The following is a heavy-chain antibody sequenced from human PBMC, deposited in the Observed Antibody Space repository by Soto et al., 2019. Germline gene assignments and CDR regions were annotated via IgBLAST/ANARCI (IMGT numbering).Heavy chain of an antibody. V-gene: IGHV4-34*01. Sequence: SETLSLTCAVYGGSFSGYYWSWIRQPPGKGLEWIGEINHSGSTNYNPSLKSRVTISVDTSKNQFSLKLSSVTAADTAVYYCARGRVKRGFFYGDHVGYYYYGMDVWGQGTTVTVSS. J-gene: IGHJ6*02. CDR3: ARGRVKRGFFYGDHVGYYYYGMDV. D-gene: IGHD4-17*01. CDR1: GGSFSGYY. CDR2: INHSGST.